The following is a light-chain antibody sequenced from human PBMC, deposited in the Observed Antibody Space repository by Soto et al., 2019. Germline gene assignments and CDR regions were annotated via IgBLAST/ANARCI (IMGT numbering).Light chain of an antibody. CDR2: GAS. CDR1: QSVSSNY. V-gene: IGKV3-20*01. J-gene: IGKJ4*01. CDR3: QQYASSPLT. Sequence: EIVLTQSPGTLSLSPGERATLSCRARQSVSSNYLAWYQQKPGQAPRLLIYGASSRATGIPDRFSGSGSGTDFTLTISRLEPEDFAVYYCQQYASSPLTFGGGTKVEIK.